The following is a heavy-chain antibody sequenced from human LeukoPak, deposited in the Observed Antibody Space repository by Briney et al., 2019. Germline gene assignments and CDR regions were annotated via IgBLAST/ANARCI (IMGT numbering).Heavy chain of an antibody. CDR2: IRTKYNGGST. CDR3: VRHDSRVLDGLPDY. Sequence: GGSLKLSCSGSGFSLRGYAVSWFRQTPGKGPEWVAFIRTKYNGGSTSYAASVKDRFTISRDDSKRLAYLNMDNLKSEDTATYYCVRHDSRVLDGLPDYWGQGTLVTVSS. J-gene: IGHJ4*02. CDR1: GFSLRGYA. V-gene: IGHV3-49*03. D-gene: IGHD3-22*01.